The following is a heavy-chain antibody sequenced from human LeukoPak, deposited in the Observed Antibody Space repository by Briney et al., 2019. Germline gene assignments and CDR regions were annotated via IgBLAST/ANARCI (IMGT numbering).Heavy chain of an antibody. Sequence: ASVKVSCKASEGTFSSYAISWVRQAPGQGLEWMGGIIPIFGTANYAQKFQGRVTITADESTSTAYMELSSLRSEDTAVYYCARDLRGSKKYYYYYMDVWGKGTTVTVSS. CDR1: EGTFSSYA. CDR3: ARDLRGSKKYYYYYMDV. CDR2: IIPIFGTA. V-gene: IGHV1-69*13. D-gene: IGHD2-15*01. J-gene: IGHJ6*03.